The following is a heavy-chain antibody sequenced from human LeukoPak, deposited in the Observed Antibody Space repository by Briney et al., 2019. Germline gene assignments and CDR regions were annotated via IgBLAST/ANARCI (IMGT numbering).Heavy chain of an antibody. CDR3: AKDWGRRGYCSGASCYSIPFDY. CDR2: ISGSGATT. Sequence: PGGSLRLSCAASGFTFSSYAMSWVRQTPRKGLEWVSGISGSGATTYYADSVKGRFTISRDNSKKTLYLQMDRLRAEDTAVYYCAKDWGRRGYCSGASCYSIPFDYWGQGTLVTVSS. CDR1: GFTFSSYA. V-gene: IGHV3-23*01. J-gene: IGHJ4*02. D-gene: IGHD2-15*01.